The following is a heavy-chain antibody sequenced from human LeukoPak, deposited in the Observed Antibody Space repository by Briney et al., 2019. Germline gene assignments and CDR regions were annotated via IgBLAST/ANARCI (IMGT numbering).Heavy chain of an antibody. D-gene: IGHD4-23*01. CDR3: AREDGGNSGGYFDY. Sequence: SETLSLTCTVSGGSISSYYWSWLRQPPGKGLEWIGYIYYSGSTNYNPSLKSRVTISVDRSKNQFSLKLSSVTAADTAVYYCAREDGGNSGGYFDYWGQGTLVTVSS. CDR2: IYYSGST. V-gene: IGHV4-59*12. CDR1: GGSISSYY. J-gene: IGHJ4*02.